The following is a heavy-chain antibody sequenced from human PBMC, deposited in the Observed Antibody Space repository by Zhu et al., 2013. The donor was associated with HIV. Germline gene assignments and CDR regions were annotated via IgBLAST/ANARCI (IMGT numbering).Heavy chain of an antibody. D-gene: IGHD6-19*01. CDR2: INPNSGGT. CDR3: TRSASITVAAYHYYGMDV. J-gene: IGHJ6*02. V-gene: IGHV1-2*04. CDR1: GYTFTGYY. Sequence: QVQLVQSGAEVKKPGASVKVSCKASGYTFTGYYMHWVRQAPGQGLEWMGWINPNSGGTNYAQKFQGWVTVTRDTSISTAYMELSRLRSDDTAVYYCTRSASITVAAYHYYGMDVWGQGTTVTVSS.